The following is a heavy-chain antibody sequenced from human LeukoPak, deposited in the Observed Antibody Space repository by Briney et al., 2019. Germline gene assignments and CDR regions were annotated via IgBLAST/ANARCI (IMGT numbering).Heavy chain of an antibody. Sequence: SVKVSCKASGYNFTGYYMHWVRQAPGQGLEWMGGIIPIFDTPNFAQKFQGRVTITADKSTSTAYMELSRLRSEDTAVYYCARAVQVTTGGLFDYWGQGTLVTVSS. CDR2: IIPIFDTP. CDR3: ARAVQVTTGGLFDY. V-gene: IGHV1-69*06. D-gene: IGHD4-17*01. J-gene: IGHJ4*02. CDR1: GYNFTGYY.